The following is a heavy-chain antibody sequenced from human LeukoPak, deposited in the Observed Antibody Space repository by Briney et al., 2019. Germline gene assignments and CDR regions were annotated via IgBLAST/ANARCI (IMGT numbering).Heavy chain of an antibody. CDR3: ARDLPLRGLLTYFDY. V-gene: IGHV1-2*02. J-gene: IGHJ4*02. CDR2: INPNSGGT. Sequence: GSVKVSCKASGYTFTGYYMHWVRQAPGQGLEWMGWINPNSGGTNYAQKFQGRVTMTRDTSISTAYMELSRLRSDDTAVYYCARDLPLRGLLTYFDYWGQGTLVTVSS. D-gene: IGHD2/OR15-2a*01. CDR1: GYTFTGYY.